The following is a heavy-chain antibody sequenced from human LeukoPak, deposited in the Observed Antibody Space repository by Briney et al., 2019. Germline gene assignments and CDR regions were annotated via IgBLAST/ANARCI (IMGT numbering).Heavy chain of an antibody. CDR1: GDSISSTTSY. CDR3: ARHPTVEGYFDY. CDR2: IYYNGST. Sequence: SETLSLTCTVSGDSISSTTSYWGWIRQPPGKGLEWIGTIYYNGSTYYNPSLKTRLTISVDTSKNQFSLKLTSVTAADTAVYYCARHPTVEGYFDYWGQGTLVTVSS. V-gene: IGHV4-39*01. J-gene: IGHJ4*02. D-gene: IGHD4-17*01.